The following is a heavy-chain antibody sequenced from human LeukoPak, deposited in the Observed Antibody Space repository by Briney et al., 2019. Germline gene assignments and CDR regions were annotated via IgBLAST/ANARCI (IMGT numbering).Heavy chain of an antibody. CDR2: INHSGST. Sequence: PSETLSLTCAVYGGSFSGYYWSWIRQPPGQGLEWIGEINHSGSTNYNPSLKSRVTISVDTSKNQFSLKLSSVTAADTAVYYCARVRSSGWYAKSYFDYWGQGTLVTVSS. D-gene: IGHD6-19*01. J-gene: IGHJ4*02. CDR3: ARVRSSGWYAKSYFDY. CDR1: GGSFSGYY. V-gene: IGHV4-34*01.